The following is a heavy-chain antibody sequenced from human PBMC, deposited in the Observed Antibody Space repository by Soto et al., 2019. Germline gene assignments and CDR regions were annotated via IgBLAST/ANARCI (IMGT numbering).Heavy chain of an antibody. J-gene: IGHJ5*02. CDR1: GYSFTSYW. Sequence: GESLKISCKGSGYSFTSYWINGVRQMPGKGLEWMGRIDPSDSYTNYSPSFQGHVTISADKSISTAYLQWGSLKASDTAMYYCARRHSSSSAFDPWGQGTLVTVSS. D-gene: IGHD6-13*01. CDR2: IDPSDSYT. CDR3: ARRHSSSSAFDP. V-gene: IGHV5-10-1*01.